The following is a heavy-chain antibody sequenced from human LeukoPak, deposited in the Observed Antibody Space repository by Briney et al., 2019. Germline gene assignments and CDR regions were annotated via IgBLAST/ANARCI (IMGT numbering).Heavy chain of an antibody. CDR2: IYRSETT. Sequence: SETLSLTCTVSGYSISSGYYWGWIRQPPGKGLEWIGNIYRSETTYYNPSLKSRVTISVDTSKNQFSLRLSSVTAADTALYYCARAYSSSWYHNWFDPWGQGTLVTVSS. CDR3: ARAYSSSWYHNWFDP. CDR1: GYSISSGYY. D-gene: IGHD6-13*01. J-gene: IGHJ5*02. V-gene: IGHV4-38-2*02.